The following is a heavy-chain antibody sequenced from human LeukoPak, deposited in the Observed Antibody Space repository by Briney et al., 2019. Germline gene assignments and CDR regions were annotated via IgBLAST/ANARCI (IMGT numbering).Heavy chain of an antibody. CDR3: AKQLGYCSDGSCYFPY. CDR1: GFTFSSSA. D-gene: IGHD2-15*01. V-gene: IGHV3-23*01. CDR2: ISNNGGYT. J-gene: IGHJ4*02. Sequence: PGGSLRLSCVVSGFTFSSSAKSWVRQAPGKGLEWVSAISNNGGYTYYADSVQGRFTISRDNSKSTLCLQMNSLRAEDTAVYYCAKQLGYCSDGSCYFPYWGQGTLVTVSS.